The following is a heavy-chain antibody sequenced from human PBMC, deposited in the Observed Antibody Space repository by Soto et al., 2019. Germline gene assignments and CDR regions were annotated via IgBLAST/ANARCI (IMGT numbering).Heavy chain of an antibody. CDR2: ISSRGST. CDR3: ARSGVTGIVIPSHWFDP. V-gene: IGHV4-31*03. Sequence: SETLSLTCTVSGDSIGGVGDWSWIRPFPGRVLEWIGCISSRGSTYYMPVLNNRISLSLDMSQNQLSLKLLSVTASDAAIYYCARSGVTGIVIPSHWFDPWGQGTLVTVS. CDR1: GDSIGGVGD. D-gene: IGHD2-21*02. J-gene: IGHJ5*02.